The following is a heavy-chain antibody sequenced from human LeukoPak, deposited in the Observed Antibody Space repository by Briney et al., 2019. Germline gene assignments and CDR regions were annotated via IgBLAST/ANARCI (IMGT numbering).Heavy chain of an antibody. J-gene: IGHJ6*03. Sequence: ASVKVSCKASGYTFTSYDINWVRQATGQGLEWMGWMNPNSGNTGYAQTVQGRVTMTRNTSINTAYMELSSLRSEDTAVYYCARRHQTTDYYYYYMDVWGKGTTVTVSS. CDR1: GYTFTSYD. D-gene: IGHD4-11*01. V-gene: IGHV1-8*01. CDR2: MNPNSGNT. CDR3: ARRHQTTDYYYYYMDV.